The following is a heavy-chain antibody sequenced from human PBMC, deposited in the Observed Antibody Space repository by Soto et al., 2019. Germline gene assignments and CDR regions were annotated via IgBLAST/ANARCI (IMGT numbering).Heavy chain of an antibody. J-gene: IGHJ4*02. Sequence: EVQLVESGGGLVKPGGSLRLSCAASGFTFSSYSMNWVRQAPGKGLEWVSSISSSSSYIYYADSVKGRFTISRDNAKNSLYLQMNSLRAEDTAVYYCARTPAQFGLTGTTWSHVFDYWGQGTLVTVSS. D-gene: IGHD1-20*01. CDR2: ISSSSSYI. CDR3: ARTPAQFGLTGTTWSHVFDY. V-gene: IGHV3-21*01. CDR1: GFTFSSYS.